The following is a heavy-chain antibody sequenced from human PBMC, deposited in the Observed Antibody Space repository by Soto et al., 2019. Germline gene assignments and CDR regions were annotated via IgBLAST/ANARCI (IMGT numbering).Heavy chain of an antibody. Sequence: EVQLVESGGGLVKPGGSLRLSCAASGFTFSNYGMNWVRQAPGKGLECVSSISSSSSYIYYADSVKGRFTIFRDNAKNSLYMQMNSLRVEDSAVYYCARYFGGYDSNFQYWGQGTLVTVPS. CDR2: ISSSSSYI. CDR3: ARYFGGYDSNFQY. V-gene: IGHV3-21*01. D-gene: IGHD5-12*01. J-gene: IGHJ4*02. CDR1: GFTFSNYG.